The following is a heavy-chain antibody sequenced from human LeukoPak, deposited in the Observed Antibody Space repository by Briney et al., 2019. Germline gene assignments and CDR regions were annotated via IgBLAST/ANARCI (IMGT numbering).Heavy chain of an antibody. CDR2: INPKSGGT. V-gene: IGHV1-2*02. J-gene: IGHJ4*02. CDR1: GYTFTGYY. D-gene: IGHD2/OR15-2a*01. CDR3: ARYVSSTPLDY. Sequence: ASVKVSCKASGYTFTGYYLHWVRQAPEQGLEWMGWINPKSGGTNYAQKFQGRVTMTRDTSISTAYMELSRLRSDDTAVYYCARYVSSTPLDYWGQGTLITVSS.